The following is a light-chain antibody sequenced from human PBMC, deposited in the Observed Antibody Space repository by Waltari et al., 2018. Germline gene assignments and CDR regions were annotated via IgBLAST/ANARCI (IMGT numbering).Light chain of an antibody. J-gene: IGKJ1*01. CDR1: QSVSRA. Sequence: ELLLTPSPGTMSLSLGERATVSCRASQSVSRALAWYQQKPGQAPRLLIYGASTRATGIPDRFSGSGSGTDFSLTISRLEPDDFAVYYCQHYLRLPVTFGQGTTVEI. CDR3: QHYLRLPVT. CDR2: GAS. V-gene: IGKV3-20*01.